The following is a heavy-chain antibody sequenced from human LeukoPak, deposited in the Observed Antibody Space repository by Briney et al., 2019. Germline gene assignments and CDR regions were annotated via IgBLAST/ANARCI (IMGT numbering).Heavy chain of an antibody. D-gene: IGHD3-10*01. V-gene: IGHV3-33*01. Sequence: PGGSLRLSCAASGFTFSSYGMHWVRQAPGKGLEWVAVMWYDGSNKYYADSVKGRFTISRDNSKNTLYLQMNSLRAEDTAVYYCARDLWVYYYGSGSPLSYWGQGTLVTVSS. CDR2: MWYDGSNK. CDR3: ARDLWVYYYGSGSPLSY. J-gene: IGHJ4*02. CDR1: GFTFSSYG.